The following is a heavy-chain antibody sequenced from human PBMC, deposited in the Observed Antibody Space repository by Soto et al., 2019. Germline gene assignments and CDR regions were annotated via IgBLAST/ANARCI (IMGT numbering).Heavy chain of an antibody. V-gene: IGHV4-34*01. D-gene: IGHD6-19*01. J-gene: IGHJ6*02. Sequence: FTSFYMHWVRQPPGKGLEWIGEINHSGSTNYNPSLKSRVTISVDTSKNQFSLKLSSVTAADTAVYHCARGTRGWYAYYYGMDVWGQGTTVTVSS. CDR2: INHSGST. CDR1: FTSFY. CDR3: ARGTRGWYAYYYGMDV.